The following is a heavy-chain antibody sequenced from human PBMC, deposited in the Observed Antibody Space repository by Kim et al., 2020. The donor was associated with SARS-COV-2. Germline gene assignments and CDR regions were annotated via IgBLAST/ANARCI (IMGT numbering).Heavy chain of an antibody. J-gene: IGHJ6*02. V-gene: IGHV4-34*01. CDR3: ARGFRPYYYYYMDV. CDR1: GGSVSGYY. D-gene: IGHD3-16*01. CDR2: ISPSGSF. Sequence: SETLSPTCGVYGGSVSGYYWSWVRQPPGRGLEWIGEISPSGSFNYNPALERRLAISVDTSENQFSLKMSSVTAADTAVYYCARGFRPYYYYYMDVWGQGT.